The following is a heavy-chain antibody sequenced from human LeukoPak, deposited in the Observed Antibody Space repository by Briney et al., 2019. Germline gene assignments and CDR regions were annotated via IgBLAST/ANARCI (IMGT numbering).Heavy chain of an antibody. CDR2: IYSGGST. Sequence: GGSLRLSCAAFGLTVSSNYMSWVRQAPGKGLEWVSVIYSGGSTYYADSVKGRFIISRDNSKNTLYLQMNSLRAEDTAVYYCASGSYYNDAFDIWGQGTMVTVSS. D-gene: IGHD3-10*01. CDR3: ASGSYYNDAFDI. V-gene: IGHV3-66*01. CDR1: GLTVSSNY. J-gene: IGHJ3*02.